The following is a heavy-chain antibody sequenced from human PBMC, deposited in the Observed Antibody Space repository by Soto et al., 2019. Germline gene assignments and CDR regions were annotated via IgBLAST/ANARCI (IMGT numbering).Heavy chain of an antibody. CDR1: GFTFSSYG. D-gene: IGHD5-12*01. CDR3: ARGGYGDSFDY. CDR2: IWYDGSNK. Sequence: GGSLRLSCAASGFTFSSYGMHWVRQAPGKGLEWVAVIWYDGSNKYYADSVKGRFTISRDNSKNTLYLQMNSLRAEDTAVYYCARGGYGDSFDYWGQGTLVTVSS. V-gene: IGHV3-33*01. J-gene: IGHJ4*02.